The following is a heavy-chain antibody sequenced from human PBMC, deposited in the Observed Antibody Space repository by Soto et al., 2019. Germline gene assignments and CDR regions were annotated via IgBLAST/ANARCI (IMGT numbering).Heavy chain of an antibody. V-gene: IGHV3-30*18. J-gene: IGHJ3*02. CDR3: AKEGPYHSGTDGTFDI. Sequence: GGSLRLSCAGSGFTFSGYGMHWVRQAPGKGLEWVAVISYDGSTKYYADFVKGRFTISRDNSRTTLYLQMHSLRAEDTAVYYCAKEGPYHSGTDGTFDIWGQGTMVTVSS. D-gene: IGHD3-10*01. CDR1: GFTFSGYG. CDR2: ISYDGSTK.